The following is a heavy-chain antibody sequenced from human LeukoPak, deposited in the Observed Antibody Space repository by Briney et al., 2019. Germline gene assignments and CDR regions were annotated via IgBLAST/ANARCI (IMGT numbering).Heavy chain of an antibody. Sequence: GGSLRLSCVASGIRFSALWMNWVRQAPGKGLERVASINEDGSEKYYVDSVKGRFTISRDNPKKSLYLQLNSLRVDDTAVYFCARDSDAYDYWGQGTLVTVSS. D-gene: IGHD2-2*01. CDR1: GIRFSALW. CDR2: INEDGSEK. J-gene: IGHJ4*02. CDR3: ARDSDAYDY. V-gene: IGHV3-7*01.